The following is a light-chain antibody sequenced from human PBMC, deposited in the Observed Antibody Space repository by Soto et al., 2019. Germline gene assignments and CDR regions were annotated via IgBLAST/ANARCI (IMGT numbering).Light chain of an antibody. CDR2: DTS. CDR1: QSLSHY. Sequence: EIVLTQSPATLSVSPGDRATLSCRASQSLSHYLAWYQQKPGQAPRLLIYDTSNRATGIPTRFSGSGSGTDFTLTISSLEPEDLAVYYCQQGNNWPGLTCGGGTKVELK. CDR3: QQGNNWPGLT. V-gene: IGKV3-11*01. J-gene: IGKJ4*01.